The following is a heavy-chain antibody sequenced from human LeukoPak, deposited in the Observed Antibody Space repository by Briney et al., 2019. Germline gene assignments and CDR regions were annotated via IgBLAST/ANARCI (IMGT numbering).Heavy chain of an antibody. CDR3: AREARGIVGFDY. CDR2: IYYSGST. D-gene: IGHD3-16*01. J-gene: IGHJ4*02. Sequence: PAETLSLTCTVSGGSISSYYWSWIRQPPGKGLEWIGYIYYSGSTNYNPSLKSRVTISVDTSKNQFSLKLSSVTAADTAVYYCAREARGIVGFDYWGQGTLVTVSS. V-gene: IGHV4-59*01. CDR1: GGSISSYY.